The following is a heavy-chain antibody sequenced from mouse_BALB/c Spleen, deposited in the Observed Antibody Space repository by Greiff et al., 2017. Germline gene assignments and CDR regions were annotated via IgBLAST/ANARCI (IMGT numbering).Heavy chain of an antibody. J-gene: IGHJ4*01. CDR3: TRPIYYDYDGGYAMDD. D-gene: IGHD2-4*01. CDR1: GYSFTSYW. V-gene: IGHV1-5*01. Sequence: VQLKQSGTVLARPGASVKMSCKASGYSFTSYWMHWVKQRPGQGLEWIGAIYPGNSDTSYNQKFKGKAKLTAVTSASTAYMELSSLTNEDSAVYYCTRPIYYDYDGGYAMDDWGQGTSVTVSS. CDR2: IYPGNSDT.